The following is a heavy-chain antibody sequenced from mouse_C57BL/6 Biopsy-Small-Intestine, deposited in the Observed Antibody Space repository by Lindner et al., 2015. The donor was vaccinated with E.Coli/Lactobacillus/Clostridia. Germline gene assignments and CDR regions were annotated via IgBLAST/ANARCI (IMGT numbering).Heavy chain of an antibody. V-gene: IGHV14-2*01. CDR3: ASLY. J-gene: IGHJ4*01. CDR2: IDPEDGET. CDR1: GFNIKDFY. Sequence: VQLQESGAELVKPGASVKLSCTASGFNIKDFYMNWVIQRTKQGLEWIGRIDPEDGETKYAPKFQGKATITADTSSNTAYLQLSGLTSEDTAVYYCASLYWGQGTSVTVSS.